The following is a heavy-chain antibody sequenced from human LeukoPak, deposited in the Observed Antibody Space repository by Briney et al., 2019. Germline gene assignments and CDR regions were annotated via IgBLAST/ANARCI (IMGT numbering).Heavy chain of an antibody. Sequence: PGGSLRLSCAASGFTFSSYSMNWVRQAPGKGLEWVSSISISSSYIYYADSVKGRFTISRDDAKNSLYLQMNSLRAEDTAVYYCARDPANYYGSGSYFRYWGQGTLVTVSS. CDR3: ARDPANYYGSGSYFRY. CDR1: GFTFSSYS. V-gene: IGHV3-21*01. CDR2: ISISSSYI. D-gene: IGHD3-10*01. J-gene: IGHJ4*02.